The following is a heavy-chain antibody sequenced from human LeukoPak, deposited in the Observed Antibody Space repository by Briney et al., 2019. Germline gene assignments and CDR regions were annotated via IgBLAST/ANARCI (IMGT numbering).Heavy chain of an antibody. CDR3: ARDAGYSSGWYRVD. Sequence: GGSLRLSCAASGFTFSSYGMHWVRQAPGKGLEWVANIKQDGSEKYYVDSVKGRFTISRDNAKNSLYLQMNSLRAEDTAVYYCARDAGYSSGWYRVDWGQGTLVTVSS. CDR2: IKQDGSEK. J-gene: IGHJ4*02. D-gene: IGHD6-19*01. V-gene: IGHV3-7*01. CDR1: GFTFSSYG.